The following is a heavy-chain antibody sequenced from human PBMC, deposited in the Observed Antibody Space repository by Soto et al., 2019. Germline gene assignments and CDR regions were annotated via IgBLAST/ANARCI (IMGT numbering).Heavy chain of an antibody. CDR3: ARLPRSGWDHYYYGMDV. J-gene: IGHJ6*02. CDR1: GFTFSTDG. V-gene: IGHV3-30*03. D-gene: IGHD6-19*01. Sequence: QVQLVESGGGVVQAGGSLGLSCTASGFTFSTDGMHWVRQAPGKWPEWVAVMSHDGSHKAFLDSVKGRFIISRDNSKNTLYLQMNSLRPDDTAVYYCARLPRSGWDHYYYGMDVWGQGTTVIVSS. CDR2: MSHDGSHK.